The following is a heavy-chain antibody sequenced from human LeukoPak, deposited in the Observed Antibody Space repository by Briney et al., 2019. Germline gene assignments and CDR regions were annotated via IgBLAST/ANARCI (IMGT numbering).Heavy chain of an antibody. Sequence: ASVSVSCTASGGTFSSYAISWVRQAPGQGLEWMGAIIPIFGTANYAQKFKGRVTITADESTSTAYMQLNSLRSDDTAVYYCAGFLRDILTDYYCLDYWGQGTLVTVSS. J-gene: IGHJ4*02. CDR3: AGFLRDILTDYYCLDY. CDR2: IIPIFGTA. CDR1: GGTFSSYA. V-gene: IGHV1-69*13. D-gene: IGHD3-9*01.